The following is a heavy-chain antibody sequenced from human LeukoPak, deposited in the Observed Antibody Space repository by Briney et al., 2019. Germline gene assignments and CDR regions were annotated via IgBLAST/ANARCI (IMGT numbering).Heavy chain of an antibody. V-gene: IGHV3-48*04. CDR1: GFTFSSYS. CDR3: ARDPGGDYFDY. CDR2: ISSSSSTI. Sequence: GGSLRLSCAASGFTFSSYSMNWVRQAPGKGLEWVSYISSSSSTIYYADSVKGRFTISRDNAKNSQYLQMNSLRAEDTAVYYCARDPGGDYFDYWGQGTLVTVSS. J-gene: IGHJ4*02. D-gene: IGHD3-10*01.